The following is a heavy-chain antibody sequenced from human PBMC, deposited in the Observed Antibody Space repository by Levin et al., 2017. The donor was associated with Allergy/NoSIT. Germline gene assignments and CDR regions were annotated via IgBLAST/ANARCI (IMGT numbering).Heavy chain of an antibody. Sequence: GESLKISCAASGFAFSNAWLSWVRQAPGKGLEWVGRIKSTSDGGTRDYAAPVEGRFTISRDDSKNTLYLQMNSLKTEDTAMYYCTTSCFSWNYGWGQGTLVTVSS. CDR2: IKSTSDGGTR. V-gene: IGHV3-15*01. CDR3: TTSCFSWNYG. CDR1: GFAFSNAW. J-gene: IGHJ4*02. D-gene: IGHD1-7*01.